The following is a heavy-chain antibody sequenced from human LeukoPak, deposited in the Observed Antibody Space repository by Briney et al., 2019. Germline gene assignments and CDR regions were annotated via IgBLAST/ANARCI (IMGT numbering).Heavy chain of an antibody. CDR2: IYSGGST. V-gene: IGHV3-53*01. Sequence: GGSLRLSCAASGFTASSNYMSWVRQAPGKGLEWVSVIYSGGSTYYADSVKGRFTISRDNSKNTLYLQMNSLRAEDTAVYYCARDISYGNFDYWGQGTLVTVSS. D-gene: IGHD5-18*01. CDR3: ARDISYGNFDY. J-gene: IGHJ4*02. CDR1: GFTASSNY.